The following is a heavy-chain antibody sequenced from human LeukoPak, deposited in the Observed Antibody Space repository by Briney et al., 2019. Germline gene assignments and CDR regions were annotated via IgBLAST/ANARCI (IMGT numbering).Heavy chain of an antibody. D-gene: IGHD1-26*01. J-gene: IGHJ4*02. CDR3: ASNQGMGAYFDS. CDR1: GGCLSSSSYY. CDR2: IYYSGST. V-gene: IGHV4-39*07. Sequence: SETLSLTCTVSGGCLSSSSYYWGWLRQPPGKGLEWIGSIYYSGSTYYNPSLKSRVTISVDKSKNQFSLTLSSVTAADTAVYYCASNQGMGAYFDSWGQGTLVTVSS.